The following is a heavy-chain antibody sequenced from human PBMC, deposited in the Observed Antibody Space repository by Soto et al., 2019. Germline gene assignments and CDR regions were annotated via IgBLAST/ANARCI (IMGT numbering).Heavy chain of an antibody. CDR2: IYYSGRT. CDR3: ARVFSDSSSFFDP. CDR1: GGSISSGGYY. D-gene: IGHD6-13*01. V-gene: IGHV4-31*03. Sequence: SETLSLTCTVSGGSISSGGYYWSWIRQHPGKGLEWIGYIYYSGRTNYNPSLKSRVTISVDTSKNQFSLKLNSVTAADTAVYYCARVFSDSSSFFDPWGQGALVTVSS. J-gene: IGHJ5*02.